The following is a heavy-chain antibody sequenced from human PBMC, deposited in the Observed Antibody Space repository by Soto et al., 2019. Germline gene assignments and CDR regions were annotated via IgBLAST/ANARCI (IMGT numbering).Heavy chain of an antibody. CDR1: GGSFSGYY. Sequence: QVQLQQWGAGLLKPSETLSLTCAVYGGSFSGYYWSWIRQPPGKGLEWIGEITHLGSTNYNPSLKTRDTISVDTSKNQFALTLRSVTAADTAVYYWAGCHPVLLWVGPCGGMDVWGQGTTVTVSS. CDR2: ITHLGST. CDR3: AGCHPVLLWVGPCGGMDV. V-gene: IGHV4-34*01. J-gene: IGHJ6*02. D-gene: IGHD3-10*01.